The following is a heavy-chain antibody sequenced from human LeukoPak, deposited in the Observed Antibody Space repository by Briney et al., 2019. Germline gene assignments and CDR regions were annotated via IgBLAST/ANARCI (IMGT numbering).Heavy chain of an antibody. Sequence: PSETLSLTCAVYGGSSSGYYWSWIRQPPGKGLEWIGEINHSGSTNYNPSLKSRVTISVDTSKNQFSLKLSSVTAADTAVYYCARSYGARYYYYYGMDVWGXGTTVTVSS. CDR3: ARSYGARYYYYYGMDV. J-gene: IGHJ6*04. CDR2: INHSGST. CDR1: GGSSSGYY. D-gene: IGHD4-17*01. V-gene: IGHV4-34*01.